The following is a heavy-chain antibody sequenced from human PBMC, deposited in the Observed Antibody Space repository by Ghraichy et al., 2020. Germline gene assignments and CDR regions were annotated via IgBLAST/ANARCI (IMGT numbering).Heavy chain of an antibody. D-gene: IGHD3-10*02. J-gene: IGHJ4*02. CDR1: GVPFSGYY. V-gene: IGHV4-34*01. Sequence: SQTLSLTCAGYGVPFSGYYWTWVRQPPGKGLEWIGEINHSGSTNYNPYLKRRVTISVNTSKNQFSLKLSSVTTADTAVYYCARRRWTMWPTYYFDYRGQGTLVTVSS. CDR2: INHSGST. CDR3: ARRRWTMWPTYYFDY.